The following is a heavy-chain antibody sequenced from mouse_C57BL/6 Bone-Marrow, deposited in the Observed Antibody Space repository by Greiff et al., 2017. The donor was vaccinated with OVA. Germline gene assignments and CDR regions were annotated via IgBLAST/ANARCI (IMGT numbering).Heavy chain of an antibody. CDR1: EYEFPSHD. Sequence: EVHLVESGGGLVQPGESLKLSCESNEYEFPSHDMSWVRKTPEKRLELVAAINSDGGSTYYPDTMERRIIISRDNTKKTLYLQMSSLRSEDTALYYGARGETGTGAWFAYWGQGTLVTVSA. CDR2: INSDGGST. D-gene: IGHD4-1*01. CDR3: ARGETGTGAWFAY. J-gene: IGHJ3*01. V-gene: IGHV5-2*01.